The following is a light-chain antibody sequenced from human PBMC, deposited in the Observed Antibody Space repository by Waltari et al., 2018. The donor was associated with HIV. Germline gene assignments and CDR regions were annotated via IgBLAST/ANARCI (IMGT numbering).Light chain of an antibody. CDR2: WAS. V-gene: IGKV4-1*01. Sequence: DFVVTQSPDSLAVSLGERAPFNCSTRHSVLHIPSNKNYLAWYQQRPGQPPSLLIYWASIRESGVPDRFSGSGSGTDFTLTSSRLQAEDVAVYYCQQYYNNPWTFGQGTKVEIK. J-gene: IGKJ1*01. CDR3: QQYYNNPWT. CDR1: HSVLHIPSNKNY.